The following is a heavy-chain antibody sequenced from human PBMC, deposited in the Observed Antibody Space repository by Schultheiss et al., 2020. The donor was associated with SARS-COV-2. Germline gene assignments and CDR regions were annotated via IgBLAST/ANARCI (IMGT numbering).Heavy chain of an antibody. D-gene: IGHD6-13*01. CDR3: ARDIAAAGEDYYGMDV. CDR2: ISYDGSNK. J-gene: IGHJ6*02. Sequence: GSLRLSCAASGFTFSSYGMHWVRQAPGKGLEWVAVISYDGSNKYYADSVKGRFTISRDNSKNTLYLQMNSLRAEDTAVYYCARDIAAAGEDYYGMDVWGQGTTVTVSS. CDR1: GFTFSSYG. V-gene: IGHV3-30*03.